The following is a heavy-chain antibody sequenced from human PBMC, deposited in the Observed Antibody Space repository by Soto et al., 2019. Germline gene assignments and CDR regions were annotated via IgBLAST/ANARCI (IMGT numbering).Heavy chain of an antibody. J-gene: IGHJ3*01. CDR1: GYDFYNYG. Sequence: QVQLVQSAAEVKKPGASVKVSCKASGYDFYNYGISWVRQAPGHGPEWLGWISTSDGNTNYAQNLQCRVTLTTDTSTTTAYMELRTLRSDDTAIYYCARWAFASSGWYFGASDLWGQGTLVTVSS. V-gene: IGHV1-18*04. CDR2: ISTSDGNT. CDR3: ARWAFASSGWYFGASDL. D-gene: IGHD6-19*01.